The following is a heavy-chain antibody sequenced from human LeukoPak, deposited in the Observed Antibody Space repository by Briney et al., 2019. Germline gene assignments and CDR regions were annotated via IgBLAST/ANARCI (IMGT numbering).Heavy chain of an antibody. CDR1: GGTFSSYA. CDR2: IIPIFGTA. V-gene: IGHV1-69*13. Sequence: SVKVSCNASGGTFSSYAIIWVGQAPGQRLEGWGGIIPIFGTANYAKKFQGRVTTTADESTSTVYMELSSLRSEATAVYYCARGGRYRGYVDSYGYAFDYWGQGTLVTVSS. D-gene: IGHD5-18*01. J-gene: IGHJ4*02. CDR3: ARGGRYRGYVDSYGYAFDY.